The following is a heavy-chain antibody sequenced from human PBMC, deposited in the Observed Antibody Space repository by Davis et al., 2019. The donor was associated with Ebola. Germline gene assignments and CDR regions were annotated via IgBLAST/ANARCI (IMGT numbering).Heavy chain of an antibody. CDR1: GFTFSSYA. CDR3: AKGVGYGDNNWFDP. V-gene: IGHV3-23*01. CDR2: ISGSGGST. Sequence: GESLKISCAASGFTFSSYAMSWVRQAPGKGLEWVSAISGSGGSTYYADSVKGRFTISSDNSKNTLYLQMNSLRAEDTAVYYCAKGVGYGDNNWFDPWGQGTLVTVSS. D-gene: IGHD4-17*01. J-gene: IGHJ5*02.